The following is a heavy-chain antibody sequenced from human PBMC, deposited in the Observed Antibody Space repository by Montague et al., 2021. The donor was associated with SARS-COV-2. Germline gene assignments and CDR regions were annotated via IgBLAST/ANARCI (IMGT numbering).Heavy chain of an antibody. D-gene: IGHD1-14*01. CDR3: ARVKSRSLYKGASDI. CDR1: GGSISSNSYY. Sequence: SETLSLTCTVSGGSISSNSYYWGWIRQSPGKGLEWIGSIYYSGSTYYNPSLRSRVTISVDTSQNQFSLRVYSVTAADTAVYYCARVKSRSLYKGASDIWGQGTMVTVSS. J-gene: IGHJ3*02. V-gene: IGHV4-39*01. CDR2: IYYSGST.